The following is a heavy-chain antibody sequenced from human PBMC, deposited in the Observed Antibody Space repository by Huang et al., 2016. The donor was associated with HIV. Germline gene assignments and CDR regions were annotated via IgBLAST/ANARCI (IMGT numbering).Heavy chain of an antibody. CDR2: IFPIFGTT. CDR3: ARASGRIQLPGGYFDL. V-gene: IGHV1-69*01. CDR1: GGTFSSYA. Sequence: QVQLVQSAAEVKKPGSSVKVSCEASGGTFSSYAISGVRQAPGQGLEWMGGIFPIFGTTNYTQKFQGRVTITADESSSTAYMELRSLRSEDTAVYYCARASGRIQLPGGYFDLWGRGTLVTVSS. D-gene: IGHD1-1*01. J-gene: IGHJ2*01.